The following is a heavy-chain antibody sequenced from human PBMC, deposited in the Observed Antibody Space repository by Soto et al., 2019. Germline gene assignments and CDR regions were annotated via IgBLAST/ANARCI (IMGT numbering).Heavy chain of an antibody. CDR3: ARGYNYADY. V-gene: IGHV3-33*01. CDR2: IWYDGSNE. CDR1: GFTFSTYC. Sequence: PGGSLRLSCAASGFTFSTYCMHWVRQAPGKGLEWVAVIWYDGSNEYYADSVRGRFTISRDNSKNTLLLQMNSLTAEDTAVYYCARGYNYADYWGQGTKVTVSS. D-gene: IGHD5-18*01. J-gene: IGHJ4*02.